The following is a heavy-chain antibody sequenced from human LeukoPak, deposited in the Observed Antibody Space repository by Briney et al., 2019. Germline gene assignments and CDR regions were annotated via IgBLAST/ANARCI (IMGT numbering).Heavy chain of an antibody. CDR1: GFTFNTYW. CDR3: ARRSGLDY. D-gene: IGHD6-19*01. Sequence: GGSLRLSCAASGFTFNTYWMSWVRQAPGKGLEWVANIKQDGSEICYMDSVKGRFTISRDNAKNSLYLQMNSLRAEDTAVYYCARRSGLDYWGQGTLVTVSS. V-gene: IGHV3-7*01. J-gene: IGHJ4*02. CDR2: IKQDGSEI.